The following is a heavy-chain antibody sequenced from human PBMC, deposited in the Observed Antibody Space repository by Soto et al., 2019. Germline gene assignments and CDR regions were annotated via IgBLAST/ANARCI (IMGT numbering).Heavy chain of an antibody. J-gene: IGHJ4*02. Sequence: QPGGSLRLSCAASGFTFSSYAMHWVRQAPGKGLEWVAVISYDGSNKYYADSVKGRFTISRDNSKDTLYLQMNSLRAEDTAVYYCARVSYYGSGPDYWGQGTLVTVSS. D-gene: IGHD3-10*01. CDR1: GFTFSSYA. CDR2: ISYDGSNK. CDR3: ARVSYYGSGPDY. V-gene: IGHV3-30-3*01.